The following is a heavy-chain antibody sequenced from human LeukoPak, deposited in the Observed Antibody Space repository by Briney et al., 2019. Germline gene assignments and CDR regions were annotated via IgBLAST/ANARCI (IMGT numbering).Heavy chain of an antibody. J-gene: IGHJ6*02. CDR2: IYYSGST. D-gene: IGHD2-15*01. Sequence: SETLSLTCTVSGGSISSGGYYWSWIRQHPGKGPEWIVYIYYSGSTYYNPSLKSRVTISVDTSKNQFSLKLSSVTAADTAVYYCARDLNCSGGSCYSRYYYGMDVWGQGTTVTVSS. V-gene: IGHV4-31*03. CDR3: ARDLNCSGGSCYSRYYYGMDV. CDR1: GGSISSGGYY.